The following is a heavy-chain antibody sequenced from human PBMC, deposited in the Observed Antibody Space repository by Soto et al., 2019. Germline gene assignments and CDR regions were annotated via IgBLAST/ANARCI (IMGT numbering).Heavy chain of an antibody. CDR3: ARVLTTHRGGWFDP. CDR2: MNPNSGNT. J-gene: IGHJ5*02. D-gene: IGHD3-22*01. V-gene: IGHV1-8*02. CDR1: GYTFTSYD. Sequence: ASVKVSCKASGYTFTSYDINWVRQATGQGLEWMGWMNPNSGNTGYEQKFQGRVTMTRNTSISTAYMELSSLRSEDTAVYYCARVLTTHRGGWFDPWGQGTLVTVSS.